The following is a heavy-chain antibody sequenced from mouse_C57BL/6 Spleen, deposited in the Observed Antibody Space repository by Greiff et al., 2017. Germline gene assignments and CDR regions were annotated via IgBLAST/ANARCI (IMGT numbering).Heavy chain of an antibody. CDR1: GYAFSSSW. CDR2: IYPGDGDT. J-gene: IGHJ2*01. Sequence: QVQLQQSGPELVKPGASVKISCKASGYAFSSSWMNWVKQRTGKGLEWIGRIYPGDGDTNYNGKFKGKATLTADKSSSTAYMQLSSLTSEDSAVYFCARGITTVVPDYWGQGTTLTVSS. CDR3: ARGITTVVPDY. D-gene: IGHD1-1*01. V-gene: IGHV1-82*01.